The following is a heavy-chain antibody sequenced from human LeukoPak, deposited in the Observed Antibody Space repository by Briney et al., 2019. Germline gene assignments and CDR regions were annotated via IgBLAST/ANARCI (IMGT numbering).Heavy chain of an antibody. CDR1: GFTFSRLS. V-gene: IGHV3-23*01. CDR2: ISARGP. D-gene: IGHD3-22*01. J-gene: IGHJ4*02. CDR3: AKDHESGGYPCLDN. Sequence: PGGSLRLSCAASGFTFSRLSITWGRRHPGGRREGGSPISARGPYYADALTGRFTISRAISRNTLHLQMDRLSAEATAVSYCAKDHESGGYPCLDNWGLGTMVTVSS.